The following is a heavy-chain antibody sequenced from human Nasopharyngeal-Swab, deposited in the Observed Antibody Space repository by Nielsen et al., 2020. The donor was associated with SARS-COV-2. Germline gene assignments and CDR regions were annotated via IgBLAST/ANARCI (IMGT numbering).Heavy chain of an antibody. V-gene: IGHV1-2*02. CDR2: INPNSGGT. CDR3: ARDDLTAFDAFDI. Sequence: ASVPVTCMATGYIFTGYYMHWVRQAPGQGLEWMGWINPNSGGTNYAQKFQGRVIMNRDTSIRTAYMELSRLRSDDTAVYYCARDDLTAFDAFDIWGQGTMVTVSS. CDR1: GYIFTGYY. D-gene: IGHD7-27*01. J-gene: IGHJ3*02.